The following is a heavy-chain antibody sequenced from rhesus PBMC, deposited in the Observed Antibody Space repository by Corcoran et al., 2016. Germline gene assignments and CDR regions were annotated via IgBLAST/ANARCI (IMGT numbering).Heavy chain of an antibody. Sequence: QVRLQESGPGLVQSSETLSLTCAVSGGSMSESSFWNWIRQPPGKGLEWIGKIYANSVTSSNPSRKSRVPISKDTSNNPFFLKVTSVTAADTAVYYCASPFERGRFEVWGAGIFVTVSS. D-gene: IGHD3-34*01. CDR2: IYANSVT. CDR1: GGSMSESSF. V-gene: IGHV4S9*01. CDR3: ASPFERGRFEV. J-gene: IGHJ5-1*01.